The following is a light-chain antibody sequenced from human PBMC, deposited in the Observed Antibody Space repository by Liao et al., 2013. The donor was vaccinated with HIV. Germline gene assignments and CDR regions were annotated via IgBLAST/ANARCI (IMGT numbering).Light chain of an antibody. CDR1: KVGDKY. V-gene: IGLV3-1*01. Sequence: SNELTQPPSVSVSPGQTASITCSGDKVGDKYVSWYQRKPGQSPAVVIYQNTKRPSGIPERFSGSNSGNTATLTISGTQAMDEADYFCQVWDFSTSFVFGTGTTVTVL. CDR2: QNT. CDR3: QVWDFSTSFV. J-gene: IGLJ1*01.